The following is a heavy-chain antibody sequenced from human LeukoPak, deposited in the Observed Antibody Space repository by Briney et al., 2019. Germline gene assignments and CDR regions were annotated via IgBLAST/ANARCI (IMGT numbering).Heavy chain of an antibody. V-gene: IGHV3-53*04. J-gene: IGHJ4*02. CDR3: ATAGGYGDVDY. D-gene: IGHD4-17*01. CDR2: IYSGGST. Sequence: GGSLRLPCAASGFTVSSNYMSWVRQAPGKGLEWVSVIYSGGSTYYADSVKGRFTISRHNSKNTLYLQMNSLRAEDTAVYYCATAGGYGDVDYWGQGTLVTVSS. CDR1: GFTVSSNY.